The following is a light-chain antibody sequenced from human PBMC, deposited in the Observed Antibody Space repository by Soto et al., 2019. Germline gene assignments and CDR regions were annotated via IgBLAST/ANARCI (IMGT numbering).Light chain of an antibody. CDR3: KSYDTSLNNYV. V-gene: IGLV1-40*01. Sequence: QSVLTQPPSVSGAPGQTVTISCTGSSSNIGAPYDVHWYQHLPGTAPKLLIYGGNNRPSGVPDRFSGSRSGTSASLDITGIQAEDEPPSPCKSYDTSLNNYVFGTGTKVTV. CDR1: SSNIGAPYD. J-gene: IGLJ1*01. CDR2: GGN.